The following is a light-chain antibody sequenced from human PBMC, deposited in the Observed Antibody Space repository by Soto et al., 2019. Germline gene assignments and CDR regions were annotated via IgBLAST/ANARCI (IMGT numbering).Light chain of an antibody. CDR2: TNN. Sequence: QSVLTQPPSASGTPGQRVTISCSGSDSNIGRNYVYWYQQLPGTAPKLLIHTNNQRPSGIPDRFSGSKSGASASLAISGLRSEDEADYYCSSWDDSLSGRVFGRGTKVTVL. J-gene: IGLJ3*02. CDR3: SSWDDSLSGRV. CDR1: DSNIGRNY. V-gene: IGLV1-47*01.